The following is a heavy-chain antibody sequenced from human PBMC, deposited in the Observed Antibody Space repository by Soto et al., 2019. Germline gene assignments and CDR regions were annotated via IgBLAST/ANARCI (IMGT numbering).Heavy chain of an antibody. CDR2: INAGNGNT. Sequence: ASVKVSCKASGYTFTTYGQHWVRQAPGQRLEWMGWINAGNGNTKYSQKFQGRVTITRDTSASTAYMELSSLRSEDTAVYYCARTEYGDAFDIWGQGTMVTVSS. CDR3: ARTEYGDAFDI. D-gene: IGHD3-10*01. V-gene: IGHV1-3*01. CDR1: GYTFTTYG. J-gene: IGHJ3*02.